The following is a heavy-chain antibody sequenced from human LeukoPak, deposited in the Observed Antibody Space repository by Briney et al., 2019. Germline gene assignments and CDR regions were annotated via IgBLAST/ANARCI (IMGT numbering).Heavy chain of an antibody. CDR2: ISSSGSTI. CDR3: ARDVDNYDSSGYRY. CDR1: GFTFSDYY. V-gene: IGHV3-11*01. J-gene: IGHJ4*02. Sequence: GGSLRLSCAASGFTFSDYYMSWIRQAPGKGLEWVSYISSSGSTIYYADSVKGRFTISRDNAKNSLYLQMNSLRVEDTAVYYCARDVDNYDSSGYRYWGQGTLVTVSS. D-gene: IGHD3-22*01.